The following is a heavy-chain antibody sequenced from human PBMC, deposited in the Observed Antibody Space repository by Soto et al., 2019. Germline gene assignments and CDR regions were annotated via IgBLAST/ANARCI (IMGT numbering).Heavy chain of an antibody. CDR2: MNPNSGNT. J-gene: IGHJ6*02. CDR3: ARGRRGTQHLYYYYYGMDV. CDR1: GYTFTRYD. V-gene: IGHV1-8*01. Sequence: QVQLVQSGAEVKKPGASVKVSCKASGYTFTRYDINWVRQATGQGLEWMGWMNPNSGNTGYAQKFQGRVTMTRNTSISTAYMELSSLRSEDTAVYYCARGRRGTQHLYYYYYGMDVWGQGTTVTVSS. D-gene: IGHD3-16*01.